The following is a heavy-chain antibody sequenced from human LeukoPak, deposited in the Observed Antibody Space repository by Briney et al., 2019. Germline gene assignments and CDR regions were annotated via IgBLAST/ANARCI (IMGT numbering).Heavy chain of an antibody. CDR3: ARGGVKIAAPYY. V-gene: IGHV4-39*07. J-gene: IGHJ4*02. D-gene: IGHD6-13*01. CDR2: IYYSGST. CDR1: GGSISSSSYY. Sequence: PSETLSLTCTVSGGSISSSSYYWGWIRQPPGKGLEWIGSIYYSGSTYYNPSLKSRVTISVDTSKNQFSLKLSSVTAADTAVHYCARGGVKIAAPYYWGQGTLVTVSS.